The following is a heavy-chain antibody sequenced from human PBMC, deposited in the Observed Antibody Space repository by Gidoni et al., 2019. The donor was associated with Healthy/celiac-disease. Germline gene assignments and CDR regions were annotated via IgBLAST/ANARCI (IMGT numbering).Heavy chain of an antibody. V-gene: IGHV3-30-3*01. CDR2: ISYDGSNK. J-gene: IGHJ4*02. Sequence: QVQLVVSGGGVVQPGRSLRPSCAASGFTFTRYAMHWVRQSPGKGLEWVAVISYDGSNKYYADSVKGRFTISRDNSKNTLYLQMNSLRAEDTAVYYCARDLGSSGWYGRGDYWGQGTLVTVSS. D-gene: IGHD6-19*01. CDR1: GFTFTRYA. CDR3: ARDLGSSGWYGRGDY.